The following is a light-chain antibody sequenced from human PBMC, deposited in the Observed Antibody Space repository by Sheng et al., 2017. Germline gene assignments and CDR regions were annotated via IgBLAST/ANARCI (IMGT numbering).Light chain of an antibody. V-gene: IGLV2-23*02. CDR2: EVT. J-gene: IGLJ3*02. CDR1: SNDVGNYNR. CDR3: CSYAGRDTWV. Sequence: QSALTQPASVSGSPGQSITISCTGTSNDVGNYNRVSWYQHYPGKAPKLIIYEVTERPSGVSNRFSGSKSGNTASLTISGLQAEDEVDYYCCSYAGRDTWVFGGGTKLTVL.